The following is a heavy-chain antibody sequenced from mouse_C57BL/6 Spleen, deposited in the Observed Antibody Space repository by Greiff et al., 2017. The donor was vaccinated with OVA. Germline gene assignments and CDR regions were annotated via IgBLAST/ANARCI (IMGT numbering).Heavy chain of an antibody. Sequence: VQLQQPGAELVMPGASVKLSCKASGYTFTSYWMHWVKQRPGQGLEWIGEIDPSDSYTNYNQKFKGKSTLTVDKSSSTAYMQLSSLTSEDSAVYYCARRYYYGSSWYFDVWGTGTTVTVSS. D-gene: IGHD1-1*01. CDR1: GYTFTSYW. V-gene: IGHV1-69*01. J-gene: IGHJ1*03. CDR2: IDPSDSYT. CDR3: ARRYYYGSSWYFDV.